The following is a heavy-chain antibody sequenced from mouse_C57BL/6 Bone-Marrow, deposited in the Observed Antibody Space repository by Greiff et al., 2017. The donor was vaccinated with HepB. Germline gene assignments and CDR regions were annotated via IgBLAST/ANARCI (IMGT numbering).Heavy chain of an antibody. CDR3: VRQGGSSTDYYAMDY. Sequence: EVKLMESGGGLVQPKGSLKLSCAASGFSFNTYAMNWVRQAPGKGLEWVARIRSKSNNYATYYADSVKDRFTISRDDSESMLYLQMNNLKTEDTAMYYCVRQGGSSTDYYAMDYWGQGTSVTVSS. CDR2: IRSKSNNYAT. J-gene: IGHJ4*01. D-gene: IGHD1-1*01. V-gene: IGHV10-1*01. CDR1: GFSFNTYA.